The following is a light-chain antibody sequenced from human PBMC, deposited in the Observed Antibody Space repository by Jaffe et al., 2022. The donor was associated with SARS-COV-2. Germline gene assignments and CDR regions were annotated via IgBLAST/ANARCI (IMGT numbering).Light chain of an antibody. J-gene: IGKJ4*01. CDR3: QQANKYPLT. Sequence: DIQMTQSPSSVSASVGDRVTITCRASQDIRSWLAWYQQKPGKAPKLLISAASTLRGGVPSRFSGSGSGTEFTLTISNLQPEDFATYYCQQANKYPLTFGGGTKVEMK. CDR2: AAS. V-gene: IGKV1-12*01. CDR1: QDIRSW.